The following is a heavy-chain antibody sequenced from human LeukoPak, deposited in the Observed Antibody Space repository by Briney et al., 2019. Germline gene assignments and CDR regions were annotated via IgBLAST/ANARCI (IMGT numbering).Heavy chain of an antibody. J-gene: IGHJ4*02. CDR2: INPKTGGT. V-gene: IGHV1-2*02. CDR3: ARVYYDSSGYPDY. D-gene: IGHD3-22*01. CDR1: GYSFIVYY. Sequence: ASVKVSCTASGYSFIVYYMHWVRQAPGQGLEWMGWINPKTGGTNYTQKFQGRVTMTRDTSISTAYMELSRLRSDDTAVYYCARVYYDSSGYPDYWGQGTLVTVSS.